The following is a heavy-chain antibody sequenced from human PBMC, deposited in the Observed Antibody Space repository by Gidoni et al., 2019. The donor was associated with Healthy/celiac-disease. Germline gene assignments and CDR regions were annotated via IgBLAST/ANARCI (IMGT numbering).Heavy chain of an antibody. CDR3: ASSEELVGDIVVVFYGMDV. CDR1: GGPFRRYA. V-gene: IGHV1-69*01. D-gene: IGHD2-2*01. CDR2: VIPIFGTA. Sequence: QVQLVQSGAEVKKPGSSVKVSCKASGGPFRRYAYSWVRQAPGQGLEWMGGVIPIFGTANYAQKFQGRVTITADESTSTAYMELSSLRSEDTAVYYCASSEELVGDIVVVFYGMDVWGQGTTVTVSS. J-gene: IGHJ6*02.